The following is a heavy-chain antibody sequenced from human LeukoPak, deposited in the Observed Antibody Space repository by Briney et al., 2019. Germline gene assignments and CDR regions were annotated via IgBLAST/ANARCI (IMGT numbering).Heavy chain of an antibody. Sequence: GASVKVSCKASGYTFTSYGISWVRQAPGQGLEWMGWISAYNGNTNYAQKLQGRVTMTTDTSTSTAYMELRSLRSNDTAVYYCARDPIVVPADYYYYMDVWGKGTTVTVSS. CDR3: ARDPIVVPADYYYYMDV. V-gene: IGHV1-18*01. J-gene: IGHJ6*03. D-gene: IGHD2-15*01. CDR1: GYTFTSYG. CDR2: ISAYNGNT.